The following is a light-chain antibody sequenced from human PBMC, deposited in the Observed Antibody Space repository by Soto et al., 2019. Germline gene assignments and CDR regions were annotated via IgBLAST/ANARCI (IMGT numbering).Light chain of an antibody. CDR2: EVS. J-gene: IGLJ2*01. CDR1: SSDVGGYNY. V-gene: IGLV2-8*01. Sequence: QSALTQPPSASGSPGQSVTISCTGTSSDVGGYNYVSWYQQHPGNAPKLMIYEVSKRPSGVPDRFSGAKSGNTASLTVSGLQAEEEADYYCSSYAGSNNFVVFGGGTKVTVL. CDR3: SSYAGSNNFVV.